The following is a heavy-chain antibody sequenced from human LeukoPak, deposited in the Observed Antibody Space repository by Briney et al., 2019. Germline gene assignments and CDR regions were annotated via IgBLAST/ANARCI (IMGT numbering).Heavy chain of an antibody. J-gene: IGHJ4*02. CDR1: RFTFSSSW. CDR3: ARDPAYGALDY. V-gene: IGHV3-7*01. D-gene: IGHD2-21*01. Sequence: GGSLRLSCVVSRFTFSSSWMSWVRQAPGQGLEWVANINPDGSQKYYVDSVRGRFTISRDNAKDSLFLYMNSLRVDDTAVYYCARDPAYGALDYWGQGTLVTVSP. CDR2: INPDGSQK.